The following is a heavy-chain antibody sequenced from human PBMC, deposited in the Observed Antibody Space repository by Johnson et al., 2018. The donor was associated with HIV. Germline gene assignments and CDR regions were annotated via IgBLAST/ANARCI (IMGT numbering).Heavy chain of an antibody. CDR1: GFTFSSYG. J-gene: IGHJ3*01. Sequence: QVQLVESGGGVVRPGGSLRLSCAASGFTFSSYGMHWVRQAPGKGLEWVAFIRFDGSNKYFADSVKGRFTISRDNSKNTLYLQMNSLRAGDTAVYYCAKISSVTVLSVPSNAFDVWGQGTMVTVSS. CDR3: AKISSVTVLSVPSNAFDV. V-gene: IGHV3-30*02. CDR2: IRFDGSNK. D-gene: IGHD4-11*01.